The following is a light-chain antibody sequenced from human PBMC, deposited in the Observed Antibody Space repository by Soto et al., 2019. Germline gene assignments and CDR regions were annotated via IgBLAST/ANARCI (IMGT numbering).Light chain of an antibody. CDR3: QQYGSSPGT. Sequence: EIVLTQSPGTLSLSPGERATLSCRASQSVSSSYLAWYQQKPGQAPRLLIYGASSRATGIPDRFSGSGSGTDFTLTSSRLEPEDFAVYYCQQYGSSPGTFGLGTKLEIK. V-gene: IGKV3-20*01. CDR1: QSVSSSY. CDR2: GAS. J-gene: IGKJ2*01.